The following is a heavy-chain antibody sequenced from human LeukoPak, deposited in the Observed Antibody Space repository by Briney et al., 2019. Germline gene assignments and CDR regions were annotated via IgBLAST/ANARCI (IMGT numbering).Heavy chain of an antibody. CDR1: GFTFSDYY. J-gene: IGHJ3*02. Sequence: PGGSLRLSCAASGFTFSDYYMSWIRQAPGKGLEWVSYISSSGSTIYYADSVKGRFTISRDNAKNSLYLQMNSLRAEDTAVYYCAREHSVLLWFWETHGAFDIWGQGTMVTVSS. CDR3: AREHSVLLWFWETHGAFDI. CDR2: ISSSGSTI. D-gene: IGHD3-10*01. V-gene: IGHV3-11*01.